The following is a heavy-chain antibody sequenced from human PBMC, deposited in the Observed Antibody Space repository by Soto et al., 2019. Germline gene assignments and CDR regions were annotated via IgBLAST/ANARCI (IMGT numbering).Heavy chain of an antibody. V-gene: IGHV6-1*01. D-gene: IGHD1-1*01. J-gene: IGHJ4*02. Sequence: PSQTLSLPCAISGDSVSSTSVAWNWIRQSPSRGLEWLGRTYYKSKWYNDYAVSVKSRITINPDTSKNQFSLQLNSVTPDDAAGYYCARGKLERRPLFDYWGQGTPVTVSS. CDR2: TYYKSKWYN. CDR1: GDSVSSTSVA. CDR3: ARGKLERRPLFDY.